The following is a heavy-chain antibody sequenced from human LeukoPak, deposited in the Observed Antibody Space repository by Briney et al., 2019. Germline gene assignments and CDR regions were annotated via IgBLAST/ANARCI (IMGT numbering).Heavy chain of an antibody. V-gene: IGHV3-7*01. D-gene: IGHD3-16*01. CDR2: INQDGSTK. CDR1: GFTFSNAW. CDR3: ARDMKGNLDY. J-gene: IGHJ4*02. Sequence: GGSLRLSCAASGFTFSNAWMAWVRQAPGKGLEWVAYINQDGSTKQYVDSVRGRFTISRDNAKNSLYLEMNSLRAEDTGLYHCARDMKGNLDYWGQGTLVTVSS.